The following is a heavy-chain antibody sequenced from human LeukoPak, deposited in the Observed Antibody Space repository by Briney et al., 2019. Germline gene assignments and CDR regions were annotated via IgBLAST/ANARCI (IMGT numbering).Heavy chain of an antibody. CDR1: GFTFSSYA. V-gene: IGHV3-23*01. CDR2: ISGSGGST. D-gene: IGHD3-10*01. CDR3: AKDLGGSGSYSDTQGDY. Sequence: GRSLRLSCAASGFTFSSYAVSWVRQAPGQSLEWVSAISGSGGSTYYADSVKGRFTISRDNSKNTLYLQMNSLRAEDTAVYYCAKDLGGSGSYSDTQGDYWGQGTLVTVSS. J-gene: IGHJ4*02.